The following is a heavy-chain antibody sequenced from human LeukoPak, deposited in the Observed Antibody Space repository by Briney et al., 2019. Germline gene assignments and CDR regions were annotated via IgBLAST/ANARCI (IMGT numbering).Heavy chain of an antibody. CDR1: GFTFSSYA. CDR3: ARCGGSYYYYYMDV. V-gene: IGHV3-64*01. J-gene: IGHJ6*03. Sequence: PGGSLRLSCAASGFTFSSYAMHWVRQAPGKGLEYVSAISSNGGSTYYANSVKGRFTISRDNSKNTLYLQMGSLRAEDMAVYYCARCGGSYYYYYMDVWGKGTTVTVSS. D-gene: IGHD1-26*01. CDR2: ISSNGGST.